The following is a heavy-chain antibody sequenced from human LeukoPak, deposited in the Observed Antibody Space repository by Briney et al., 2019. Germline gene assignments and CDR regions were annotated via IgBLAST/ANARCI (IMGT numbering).Heavy chain of an antibody. CDR2: IYTSGST. D-gene: IGHD3-10*01. CDR1: GGSISSYY. CDR3: ARDRYYGSGSYYNHYYGMDV. J-gene: IGHJ6*02. V-gene: IGHV4-4*07. Sequence: SETLSLTCTVSGGSISSYYWSWIRQPAGKGLEWIGRIYTSGSTNYNPSLKSGVTMSVDTSKNQFSLKLSSVTAADTAVYYCARDRYYGSGSYYNHYYGMDVWGQGTTVTVSS.